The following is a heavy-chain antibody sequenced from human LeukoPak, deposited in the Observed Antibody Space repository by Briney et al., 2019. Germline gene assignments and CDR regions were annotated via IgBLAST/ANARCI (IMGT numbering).Heavy chain of an antibody. CDR1: GGTFSSYA. CDR2: IIPIFGTA. Sequence: GASVKVSCKASGGTFSSYAISWVRQAPGQGLEWMGGIIPIFGTANYAQKFQGRVTITADESTSTAYMELSSLRSEDTAVYYCARDILPHYYDSSGPFLSLDYWGQGTLVTVSS. V-gene: IGHV1-69*13. D-gene: IGHD3-22*01. CDR3: ARDILPHYYDSSGPFLSLDY. J-gene: IGHJ4*02.